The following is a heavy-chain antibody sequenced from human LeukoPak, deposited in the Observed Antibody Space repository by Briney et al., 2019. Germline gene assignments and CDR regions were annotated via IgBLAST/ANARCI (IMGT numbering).Heavy chain of an antibody. J-gene: IGHJ4*02. CDR3: ARGYCSGGSCYGDY. Sequence: GGSLSLSCAASGFTFSIYWMSWVRQAPGKGLEWVANIKQDGSEKYYVDSVKGRFTISRDNAKNSLYLQMNSLRAEDTAVCYCARGYCSGGSCYGDYWGQGTLVTVSS. CDR2: IKQDGSEK. V-gene: IGHV3-7*03. CDR1: GFTFSIYW. D-gene: IGHD2-15*01.